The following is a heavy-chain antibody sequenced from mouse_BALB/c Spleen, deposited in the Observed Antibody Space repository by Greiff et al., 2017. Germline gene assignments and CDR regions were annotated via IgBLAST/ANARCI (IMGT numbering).Heavy chain of an antibody. D-gene: IGHD2-3*01. J-gene: IGHJ4*01. CDR1: GYTFTSYV. CDR2: INPYNDGT. CDR3: ARRGGYDGYYGAMDY. Sequence: EVQLQQPGPELVKPGASVKMSCKASGYTFTSYVMHWVKQKPGQGLEWIGYINPYNDGTKYNEKFKGKATLTSDKSSSTAYMELSSLTSEDSAVYYCARRGGYDGYYGAMDYWGQGTSVTVSS. V-gene: IGHV1-14*01.